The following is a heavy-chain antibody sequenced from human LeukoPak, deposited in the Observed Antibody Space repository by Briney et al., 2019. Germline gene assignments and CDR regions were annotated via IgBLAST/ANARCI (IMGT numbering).Heavy chain of an antibody. J-gene: IGHJ4*02. CDR1: GFTFSSYA. D-gene: IGHD1-14*01. V-gene: IGHV3-7*01. CDR2: INEDGSEK. CDR3: ARGGVRRGYYDY. Sequence: GGSLRLSCAASGFTFSSYAITWVRQAPVKGLEWVANINEDGSEKYYVDSVRGRFTISRDNAKNSLYLQMNSLRTEDTAIYYCARGGVRRGYYDYWGQGTLVTVSS.